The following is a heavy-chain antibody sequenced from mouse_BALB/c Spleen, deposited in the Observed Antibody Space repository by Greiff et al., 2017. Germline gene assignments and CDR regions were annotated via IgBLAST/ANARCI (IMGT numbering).Heavy chain of an antibody. D-gene: IGHD1-1*01. Sequence: VKLQQPGAELVMPGASVKMSCKASGYTFTDYWMHWVKQRPGQGLEWIGAIDTSDSYTSYNQKFKGKATLTEDESSSTAYMQLSSLTSEDSAVYYCARDYYGSSWGFAYWGQGTLVTVSA. CDR1: GYTFTDYW. CDR3: ARDYYGSSWGFAY. V-gene: IGHV1-69*01. CDR2: IDTSDSYT. J-gene: IGHJ3*01.